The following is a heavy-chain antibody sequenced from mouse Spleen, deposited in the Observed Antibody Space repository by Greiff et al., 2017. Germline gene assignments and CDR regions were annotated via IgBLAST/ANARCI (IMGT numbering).Heavy chain of an antibody. CDR2: INPSSGYT. Sequence: QVQLQQSGAELARPGASVKMSCKASGYTFTSYTMHWVKQRPGQGLEWIGYINPSSGYTKYNQKFKDKATLTADKSSSTAYMQLSSLTSEDSAVYYCARETGNYWYFDVWGAGTTVTVSS. V-gene: IGHV1-4*01. J-gene: IGHJ1*01. D-gene: IGHD2-1*01. CDR3: ARETGNYWYFDV. CDR1: GYTFTSYT.